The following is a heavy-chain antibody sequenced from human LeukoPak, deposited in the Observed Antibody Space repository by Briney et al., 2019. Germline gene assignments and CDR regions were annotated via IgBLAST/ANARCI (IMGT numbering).Heavy chain of an antibody. CDR3: AREHYDSSGYYDDY. CDR1: GGSISSGGYY. CDR2: IYYSGST. V-gene: IGHV4-31*03. Sequence: SETLSLTCTVSGGSISSGGYYWSWIRQHPGKGLEWFGYIYYSGSTYYNPSLKSRVTISVDTSKNQFSLKLSSVTAADTAVYYCAREHYDSSGYYDDYWGQGTLVTVSS. J-gene: IGHJ4*02. D-gene: IGHD3-22*01.